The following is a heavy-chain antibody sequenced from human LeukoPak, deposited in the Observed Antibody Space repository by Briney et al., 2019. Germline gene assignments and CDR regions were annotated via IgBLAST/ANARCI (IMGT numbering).Heavy chain of an antibody. J-gene: IGHJ3*02. V-gene: IGHV4-38-2*02. CDR1: GGSISSYY. CDR3: ARATYYYDSSGYWTLEFDFDI. CDR2: IYHSGST. D-gene: IGHD3-22*01. Sequence: SETLSLTCTVSGGSISSYYWSWIRQPPGKGLEWIGSIYHSGSTYYNPSLKSRVTISVDTSKNQFSLKLSSMTAADTAVYYCARATYYYDSSGYWTLEFDFDIWGQGTMVTVSS.